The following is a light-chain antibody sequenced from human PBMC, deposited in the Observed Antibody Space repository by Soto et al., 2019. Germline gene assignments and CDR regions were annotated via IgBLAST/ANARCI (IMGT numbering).Light chain of an antibody. CDR1: QRLLHSNGNTF. V-gene: IGKV2-28*01. CDR2: LGS. J-gene: IGKJ2*01. Sequence: EIVMTQSPPSLTVTPGEPASISCRSSQRLLHSNGNTFLDWYLQKPGQSPQLLIYLGSNRASGVPDSVSGSEAGTDFTLKISRVEAEDAGVYYCMQALETPYTFGQGNKLEIK. CDR3: MQALETPYT.